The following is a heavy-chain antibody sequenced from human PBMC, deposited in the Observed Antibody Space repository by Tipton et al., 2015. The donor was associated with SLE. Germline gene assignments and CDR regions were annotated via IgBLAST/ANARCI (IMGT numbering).Heavy chain of an antibody. Sequence: GSLRLSCAASGFTFSSYAMSWVRQAPGKGLEWVSVIYSGGSTYYADSVKGRFTISRDNSKNTLYLQMNSLRAEDTAVYYCAKLASGDYGMDVWGQGTTVTVSS. D-gene: IGHD3-10*01. CDR1: GFTFSSYA. CDR3: AKLASGDYGMDV. CDR2: IYSGGST. V-gene: IGHV3-23*03. J-gene: IGHJ6*02.